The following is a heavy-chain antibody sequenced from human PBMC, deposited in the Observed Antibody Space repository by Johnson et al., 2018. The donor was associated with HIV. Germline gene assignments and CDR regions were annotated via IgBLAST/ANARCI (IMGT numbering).Heavy chain of an antibody. Sequence: QVQLVESGGGVVQPGRSLRLSCAASGFTFSSYAMHWVRQAPGKGLEWVAVISDDGTNTDYADAVKVRFTISRDNSKNTLYLQMNSLRAGDTAVYFCVRDGNYYDRSGYRVDAFDVWGQGTMVTVSS. J-gene: IGHJ3*01. CDR2: ISDDGTNT. CDR3: VRDGNYYDRSGYRVDAFDV. D-gene: IGHD3-22*01. V-gene: IGHV3-30-3*01. CDR1: GFTFSSYA.